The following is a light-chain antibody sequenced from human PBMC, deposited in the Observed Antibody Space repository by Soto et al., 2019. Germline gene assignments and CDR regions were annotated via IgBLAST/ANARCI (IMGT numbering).Light chain of an antibody. J-gene: IGLJ1*01. CDR2: DVT. CDR1: SSDVGGYNY. V-gene: IGLV2-14*03. Sequence: QSVLTQPASVSGSPGQSIAISCTGTSSDVGGYNYVSWYQQHPGKAPKLMIYDVTTRPSGVSNRFSGSKSGNTAALTISGLKYEAEADYYCSSYTSDTTGVFGTGTKVXVL. CDR3: SSYTSDTTGV.